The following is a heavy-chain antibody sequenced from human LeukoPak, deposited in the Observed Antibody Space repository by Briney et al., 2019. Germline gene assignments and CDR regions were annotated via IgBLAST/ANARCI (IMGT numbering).Heavy chain of an antibody. D-gene: IGHD3-16*01. CDR3: ARHGTLGHFDS. V-gene: IGHV4-59*08. CDR1: GGSITNFY. CDR2: IYYSGTT. Sequence: PSETLSLTCTVSGGSITNFYGGWIRQSPGKGLELIGYIYYSGTTNYSPSLKSRVTMSVDTSKNQFSLKLSSVTAADTAVYYCARHGTLGHFDSWGQGTLVTVSS. J-gene: IGHJ4*02.